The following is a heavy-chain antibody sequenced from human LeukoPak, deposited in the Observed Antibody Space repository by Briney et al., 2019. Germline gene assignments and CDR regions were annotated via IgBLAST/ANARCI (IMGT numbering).Heavy chain of an antibody. CDR3: ASSRGSYFDY. Sequence: SETLSLTCTVSGGSITSYYWSWIRQPPGKGLEWIAYIYYSGSTNYNPSLKSRVIISVDTSRNQFSLRLSSVTAADTAVYYCASSRGSYFDYWGQGTLVTVSS. CDR2: IYYSGST. V-gene: IGHV4-59*08. D-gene: IGHD3-16*01. J-gene: IGHJ4*02. CDR1: GGSITSYY.